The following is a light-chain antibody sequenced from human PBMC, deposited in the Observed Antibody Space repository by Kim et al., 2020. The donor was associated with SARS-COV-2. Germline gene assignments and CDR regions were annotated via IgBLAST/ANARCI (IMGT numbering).Light chain of an antibody. CDR1: SSRRNY. V-gene: IGLV3-19*01. CDR3: NTRDGSGNHLGV. Sequence: GETVRITCREGSSRRNYASWYQQKPRQEPVLVIYGKNNRPPGIPDRFSCASSGNTASLTITGAQAEDEEDDYCNTRDGSGNHLGVFGGGTQLTVL. CDR2: GKN. J-gene: IGLJ3*02.